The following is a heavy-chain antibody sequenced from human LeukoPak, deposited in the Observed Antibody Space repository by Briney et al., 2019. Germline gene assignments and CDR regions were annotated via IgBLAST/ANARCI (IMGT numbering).Heavy chain of an antibody. CDR1: GDSISSYY. CDR2: IYYSGST. D-gene: IGHD6-13*01. Sequence: PSETLSLTCTVSGDSISSYYWSWIRQPPGKGLEWIGYIYYSGSTKYNPFLKSRVTTSVDTSKNQFSLKLSSVTAADTAVYYCARGYSSLYWGQGTLVTVSS. J-gene: IGHJ4*02. CDR3: ARGYSSLY. V-gene: IGHV4-59*01.